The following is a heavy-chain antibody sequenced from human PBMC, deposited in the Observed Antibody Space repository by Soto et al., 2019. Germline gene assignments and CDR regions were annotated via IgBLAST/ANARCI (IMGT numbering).Heavy chain of an antibody. Sequence: EVQLVESGGGLVQPGGSLRLSCAASGFTFSGYSMFWVRQAPGKGLEYVSAINTNGVNTFYAKSVKGRFTISRDNSKNMMYLQMGSLRAEDMAVYYCARGRVEDSSGWATYFDSWGQGTLVTVSS. CDR2: INTNGVNT. V-gene: IGHV3-64*01. CDR1: GFTFSGYS. J-gene: IGHJ4*02. D-gene: IGHD6-19*01. CDR3: ARGRVEDSSGWATYFDS.